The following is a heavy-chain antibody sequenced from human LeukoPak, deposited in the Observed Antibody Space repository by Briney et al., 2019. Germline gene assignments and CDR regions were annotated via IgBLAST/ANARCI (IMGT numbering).Heavy chain of an antibody. J-gene: IGHJ6*03. Sequence: ASVKVSCKASGYTFTGYYMHWVRQAPGQGLEWMGWINPNSGGTNYAQKFQGRVTMTRDTSISTAYMELSRLRSDDMAVYYCARESVAMVRGVIILSYYYMDVWGKGTTVTISS. D-gene: IGHD3-10*01. CDR1: GYTFTGYY. CDR2: INPNSGGT. V-gene: IGHV1-2*02. CDR3: ARESVAMVRGVIILSYYYMDV.